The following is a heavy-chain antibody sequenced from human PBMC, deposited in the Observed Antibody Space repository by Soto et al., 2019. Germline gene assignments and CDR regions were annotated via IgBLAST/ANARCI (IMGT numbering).Heavy chain of an antibody. CDR2: VYNTGVT. J-gene: IGHJ6*02. Sequence: QVQLQQSGPGLLKPSETLSLTCTVSSGPSSSHNWGWIRQSPGRGLEWIGYVYNTGVTSYNPSLKCRCTISADKSANHISITLSFVTAAETAIYYCVRLGIAKLHGRVDGWGQRTTVRVSS. CDR1: SGPSSSHN. D-gene: IGHD1-26*01. V-gene: IGHV4-59*08. CDR3: VRLGIAKLHGRVDG.